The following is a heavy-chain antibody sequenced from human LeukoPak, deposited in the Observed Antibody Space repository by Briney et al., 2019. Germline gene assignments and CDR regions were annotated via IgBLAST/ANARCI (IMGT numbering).Heavy chain of an antibody. V-gene: IGHV4-59*01. CDR2: IYYSGST. Sequence: ASETLSLTCTVSGGSISSYYWSWIRQPPGKGLEWIGYIYYSGSTNYNPSLKSRVTISVDTSKNQFSLKLSSVTAADTAVYYCASHIPHDYSYGMDVWGQGTTVTVSS. CDR1: GGSISSYY. J-gene: IGHJ6*02. CDR3: ASHIPHDYSYGMDV.